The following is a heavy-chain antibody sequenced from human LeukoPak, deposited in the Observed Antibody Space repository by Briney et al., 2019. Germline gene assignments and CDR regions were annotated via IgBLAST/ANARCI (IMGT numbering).Heavy chain of an antibody. CDR3: AKDVFRWAFDI. D-gene: IGHD5-24*01. CDR2: IGGGGSDT. Sequence: PSETLSLTCTVSGGSISSSTNYWGWIRQPPGKGLEWVSAIGGGGSDTKYTDSVKGRFTILRDISKNTLYLQMNSLRAEDTAVYFCAKDVFRWAFDIWGQGTMVTVSA. J-gene: IGHJ3*02. CDR1: GGSISSST. V-gene: IGHV3-23*01.